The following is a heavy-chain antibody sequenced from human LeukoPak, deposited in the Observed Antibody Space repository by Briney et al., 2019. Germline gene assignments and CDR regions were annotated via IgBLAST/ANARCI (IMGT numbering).Heavy chain of an antibody. V-gene: IGHV3-30*02. D-gene: IGHD3-10*01. Sequence: GGSLRLSCAASGFTFSNYGMHWVRQAPGKGLEWVAFIYYHGNNKNYADFVKGRFTISRDNSKHTLFLQMNSLRAEDTAVYYCARGNYYGSGCDFWGQGSLVTVSS. J-gene: IGHJ4*02. CDR1: GFTFSNYG. CDR2: IYYHGNNK. CDR3: ARGNYYGSGCDF.